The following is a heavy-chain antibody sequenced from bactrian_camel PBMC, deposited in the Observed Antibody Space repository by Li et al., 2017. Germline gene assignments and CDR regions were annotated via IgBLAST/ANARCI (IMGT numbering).Heavy chain of an antibody. V-gene: IGHV3S1*01. Sequence: HVQLVESGGGSVQSGGSLRLSCVASGYRDSTYCMAWFRQAPGKEREGVASLYTAGSTAYADSVKGRFTISQDIAKKTLYLQMNDLKTEDTAMYYCAAQTAWFWYFPYWGQGTQVTVSS. CDR3: AAQTAWFWYFPY. CDR1: GYRDSTYC. D-gene: IGHD6*01. CDR2: LYTAGST. J-gene: IGHJ4*01.